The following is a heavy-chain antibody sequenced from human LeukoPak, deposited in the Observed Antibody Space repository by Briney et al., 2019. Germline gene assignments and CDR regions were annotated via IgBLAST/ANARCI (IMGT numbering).Heavy chain of an antibody. V-gene: IGHV3-7*01. CDR2: INQDGSAK. Sequence: GGSLRLSCAASGFIFSSYWMSWVRQAPGKGLEWVANINQDGSAKYHVDSLKGRFTISRDNTKNLLYLQMNSLRAEDLAVYYCARFYGSHFDYWGRGTLVTVSS. D-gene: IGHD3-10*01. J-gene: IGHJ4*02. CDR3: ARFYGSHFDY. CDR1: GFIFSSYW.